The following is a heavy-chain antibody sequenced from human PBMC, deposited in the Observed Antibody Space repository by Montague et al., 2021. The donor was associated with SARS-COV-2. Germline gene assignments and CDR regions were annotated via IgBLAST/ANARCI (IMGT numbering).Heavy chain of an antibody. D-gene: IGHD6-19*01. J-gene: IGHJ4*01. V-gene: IGHV4-34*01. Sequence: SETLSLTCAVYLRSFSGYHWSWIRQPPGKGLEWIGEINHSGSTNYDPSLKSRVTISVDTSKNQFSLKLSSVTAADTAVYYCARGGRQWLVIDPRYYFDYWGQGILVTVSS. CDR2: INHSGST. CDR3: ARGGRQWLVIDPRYYFDY. CDR1: LRSFSGYH.